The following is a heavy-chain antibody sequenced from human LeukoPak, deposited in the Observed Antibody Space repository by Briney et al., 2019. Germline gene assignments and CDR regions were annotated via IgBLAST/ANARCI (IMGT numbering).Heavy chain of an antibody. Sequence: ASVKVSCKASEYTFTNYYIHWVRQAPGQGLEWMGIIHPSGGSTSYAQNFQGRVTMTRDTSTSTVYMELSSLRSEDTAMYYCARELGSSSWYRIKSFDYWGQGTLVTVSS. CDR3: ARELGSSSWYRIKSFDY. J-gene: IGHJ4*02. D-gene: IGHD6-13*01. V-gene: IGHV1-46*01. CDR2: IHPSGGST. CDR1: EYTFTNYY.